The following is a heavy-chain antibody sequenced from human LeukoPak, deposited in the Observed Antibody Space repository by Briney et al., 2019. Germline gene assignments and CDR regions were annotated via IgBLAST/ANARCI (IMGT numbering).Heavy chain of an antibody. CDR2: IYPGDSDT. CDR3: ARRRLGYCSNTSCHNWFDP. V-gene: IGHV5-51*01. Sequence: GESLKISCKGSGYSFTSYWIGWVRQMPGKGLEWMGIIYPGDSDTRYSPSFQGQVTISADKSISTAYLQWSSLKASDTAMYYCARRRLGYCSNTSCHNWFDPWGQGTLVTVSS. CDR1: GYSFTSYW. D-gene: IGHD2-2*01. J-gene: IGHJ5*02.